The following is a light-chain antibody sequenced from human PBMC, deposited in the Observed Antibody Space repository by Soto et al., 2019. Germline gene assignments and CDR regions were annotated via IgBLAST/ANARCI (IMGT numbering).Light chain of an antibody. J-gene: IGLJ1*01. CDR2: DVT. CDR1: SSDVGRYDY. CDR3: GSFARSYSYV. V-gene: IGLV2-11*01. Sequence: QSVLTQPRSVSASPGQSVTISCTGTSSDVGRYDYVSWYQQHPGKAPKLIVYDVTERPSGVPDRFSGSKSGNTASLTISGIQAEDEADYSCGSFARSYSYVFAEGTKATVL.